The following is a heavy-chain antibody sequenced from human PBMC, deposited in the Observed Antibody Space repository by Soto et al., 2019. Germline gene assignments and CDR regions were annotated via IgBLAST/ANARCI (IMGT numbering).Heavy chain of an antibody. V-gene: IGHV1-3*01. CDR2: INAGNGNT. CDR1: GYTFTSYA. J-gene: IGHJ4*02. CDR3: ARDKGIAAANFDY. Sequence: ASVKVSCKASGYTFTSYAMHWVRQAPGQRLEWMGWINAGNGNTKYSQKFQGRVTITRDTSASTAYMELSSLRSEYTAVYYCARDKGIAAANFDYWGQGTLVTVSS. D-gene: IGHD6-13*01.